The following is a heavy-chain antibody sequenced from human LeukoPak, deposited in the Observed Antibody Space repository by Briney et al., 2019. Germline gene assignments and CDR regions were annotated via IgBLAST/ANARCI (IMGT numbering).Heavy chain of an antibody. CDR2: ITSSGSTI. Sequence: GGSLRLSCAASGFTFSNFEMNWVRQAPGKGLGWVSYITSSGSTIYYADSVKGRFAISRDNAKNSLYLQMNSLRAEDTAVYYCAANCPFDYWGQGTLVTVSS. CDR3: AANCPFDY. CDR1: GFTFSNFE. V-gene: IGHV3-48*03. J-gene: IGHJ4*02. D-gene: IGHD4/OR15-4a*01.